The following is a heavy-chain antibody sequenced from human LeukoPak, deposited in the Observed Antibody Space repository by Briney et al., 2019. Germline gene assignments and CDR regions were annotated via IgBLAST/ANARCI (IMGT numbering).Heavy chain of an antibody. V-gene: IGHV3-33*01. J-gene: IGHJ4*02. CDR3: AREAQDFDY. CDR2: IWYDGSNN. CDR1: GFTFSNYA. Sequence: GGSLRLSCAVSGFTFSNYAMHWVRQAPGKGLEWVTVIWYDGSNNYYADSVMGRFTISRDNSRNTLYLQMNSLSAEDTAAYYCAREAQDFDYWGQGTLVTVSS.